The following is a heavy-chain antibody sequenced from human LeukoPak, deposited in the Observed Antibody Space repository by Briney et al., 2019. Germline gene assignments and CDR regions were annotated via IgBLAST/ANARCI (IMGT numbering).Heavy chain of an antibody. J-gene: IGHJ5*02. CDR3: AKDRKGGRIAVAVHWFDP. D-gene: IGHD6-19*01. V-gene: IGHV3-30*18. Sequence: PGGSLRLSCEASGFTFSDSAMSWVRQAPGKGLEWVAVISYDGSNKYYADSVKGRFTISRDNSKNTLYLQMNSLRAEDTAVYYCAKDRKGGRIAVAVHWFDPWGQGTLVTVSS. CDR2: ISYDGSNK. CDR1: GFTFSDSA.